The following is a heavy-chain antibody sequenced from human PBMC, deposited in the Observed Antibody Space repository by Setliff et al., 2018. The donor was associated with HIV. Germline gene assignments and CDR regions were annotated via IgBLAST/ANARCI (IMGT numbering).Heavy chain of an antibody. Sequence: PSETLSLTCAVSGGPLNSRNWWSWVRQPPGKGLEWIGEVFHSGRANSNASLRSRVMISVDTSKNQFSLKLTSVTAADTAVYYCARDIWAYGLMGSWGQGTLVTVSS. CDR3: ARDIWAYGLMGS. J-gene: IGHJ5*02. CDR2: VFHSGRA. CDR1: GGPLNSRNW. D-gene: IGHD4-17*01. V-gene: IGHV4-4*02.